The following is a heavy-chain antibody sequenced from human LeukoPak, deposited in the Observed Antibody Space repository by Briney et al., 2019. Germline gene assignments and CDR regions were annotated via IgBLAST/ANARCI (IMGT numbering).Heavy chain of an antibody. V-gene: IGHV1-69*05. J-gene: IGHJ6*03. CDR1: GGTFSSYA. Sequence: ALVKVSCKASGGTFSSYAISWVRQAPGQGLEWMGGIIPIFGTANYAQKFQGRVTITTDESTSTAYMELSSLRSEDTAVYYCARESIAAAGDYYYYYMDVWGKGTTVTVSS. CDR2: IIPIFGTA. D-gene: IGHD6-13*01. CDR3: ARESIAAAGDYYYYYMDV.